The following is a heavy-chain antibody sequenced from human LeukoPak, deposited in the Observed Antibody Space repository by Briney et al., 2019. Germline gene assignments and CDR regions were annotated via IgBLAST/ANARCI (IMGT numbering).Heavy chain of an antibody. Sequence: PSQTLSLTCTVSGVSISSGGYYWRWIRQHPGKGLEWIGYIYYSGSTYYNPSLKSRVTISVDTSKNQFSLKLSSVTAADTAAYYCARSGAYAVAGDRWGQGTLVTASS. V-gene: IGHV4-31*03. CDR1: GVSISSGGYY. J-gene: IGHJ5*02. D-gene: IGHD6-19*01. CDR3: ARSGAYAVAGDR. CDR2: IYYSGST.